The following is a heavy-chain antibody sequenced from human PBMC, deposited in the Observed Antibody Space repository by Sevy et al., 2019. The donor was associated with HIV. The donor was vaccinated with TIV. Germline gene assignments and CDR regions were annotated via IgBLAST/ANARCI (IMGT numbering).Heavy chain of an antibody. CDR2: IYSGGST. J-gene: IGHJ5*02. Sequence: GGSLRLSCAASGFTVSSNYMSWVRQAPGKGLEWVSVIYSGGSTYYADSVKGRFTISRDNSKNTLDLQMNSLRAEDTAVYYCARESNQNWFDPGGQGTLVTVYS. V-gene: IGHV3-53*01. D-gene: IGHD4-4*01. CDR3: ARESNQNWFDP. CDR1: GFTVSSNY.